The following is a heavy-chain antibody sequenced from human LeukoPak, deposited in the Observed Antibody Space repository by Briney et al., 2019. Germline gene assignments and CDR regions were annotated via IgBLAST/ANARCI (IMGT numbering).Heavy chain of an antibody. V-gene: IGHV3-33*01. D-gene: IGHD5-18*01. J-gene: IGHJ4*02. CDR2: IWNDGSNK. Sequence: GGSLRLSCAASGLTFISYGMHGVRQAPGKGLEWVAVIWNDGSNKYYADSVKGRFTIARDNSKNTLYMQMNSLRAEDTAVYYGERDYPDTSLDYWGQGTLVTVSS. CDR3: ERDYPDTSLDY. CDR1: GLTFISYG.